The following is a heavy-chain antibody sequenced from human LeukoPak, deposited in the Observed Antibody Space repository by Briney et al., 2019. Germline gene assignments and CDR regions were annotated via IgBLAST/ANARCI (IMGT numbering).Heavy chain of an antibody. D-gene: IGHD5-18*01. Sequence: GGSLRLSCAASGFTFSTYTMNWVRQAPGKGLEWVSTVSDSSDVHYSDSVKVRFTISRDNARNSLYLQMNSLRDEDTVVYYCARDGLHTAHFDYWGQGTLVTVSS. J-gene: IGHJ4*02. CDR1: GFTFSTYT. CDR3: ARDGLHTAHFDY. V-gene: IGHV3-48*02. CDR2: VSDSSDV.